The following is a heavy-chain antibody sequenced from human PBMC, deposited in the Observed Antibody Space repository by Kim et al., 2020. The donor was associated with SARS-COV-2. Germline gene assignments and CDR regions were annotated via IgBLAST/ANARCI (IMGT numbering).Heavy chain of an antibody. J-gene: IGHJ5*02. Sequence: GGSLRLSCAASGFTVSSNYMSWVRQAPGKGLEWVSVIYSGGSTYYADSVKGRFTISRDNSKNTLYLQMNSLRAEDTAVYYCARDGTSTLNWFDPWGQGTLVTVSS. D-gene: IGHD1-26*01. CDR3: ARDGTSTLNWFDP. V-gene: IGHV3-66*01. CDR1: GFTVSSNY. CDR2: IYSGGST.